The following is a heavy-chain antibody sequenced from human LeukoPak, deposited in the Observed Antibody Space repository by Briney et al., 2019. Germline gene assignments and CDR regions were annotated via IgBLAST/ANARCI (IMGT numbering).Heavy chain of an antibody. CDR2: INWNGGST. CDR3: ARRKVGATPYDY. D-gene: IGHD1-26*01. CDR1: GFTFDDYG. V-gene: IGHV3-20*04. Sequence: GGSLRLSCAASGFTFDDYGMSWVRQAPGKGLEWVSGINWNGGSTGYADSVKGRFTISRDNAKNSLYLQMYSLRAEDTALYYCARRKVGATPYDYWGQGTLVTVSS. J-gene: IGHJ4*02.